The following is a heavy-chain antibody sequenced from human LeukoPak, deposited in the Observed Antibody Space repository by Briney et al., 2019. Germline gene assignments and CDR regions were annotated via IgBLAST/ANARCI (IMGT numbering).Heavy chain of an antibody. CDR3: ARDANYCTNGVCYTRFYY. Sequence: PGGSLRLSCAASGFTFTSHWMSWVRQAPGKGLEWVAIINLDGSEKHYVDSVKGRFTISRDNAKTSLHLEMNSLRAEDTAVYYCARDANYCTNGVCYTRFYYWCRGTLVIVSS. CDR2: INLDGSEK. V-gene: IGHV3-7*01. CDR1: GFTFTSHW. J-gene: IGHJ4*02. D-gene: IGHD2-8*01.